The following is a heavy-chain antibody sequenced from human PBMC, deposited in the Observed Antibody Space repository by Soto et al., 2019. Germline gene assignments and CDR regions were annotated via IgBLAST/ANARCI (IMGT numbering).Heavy chain of an antibody. CDR3: TGGPPNWGFDS. J-gene: IGHJ5*01. D-gene: IGHD7-27*01. V-gene: IGHV1-8*01. CDR1: GYTFTSYD. CDR2: MSPKTANT. Sequence: ASVKVSSKASGYTFTSYDINWVRQTAGQGLEWMGWMSPKTANTGYAQRFQGRVTMTRSTSISTAYMELSSLTSEDTAVYYCTGGPPNWGFDSWGQGTPVTVPS.